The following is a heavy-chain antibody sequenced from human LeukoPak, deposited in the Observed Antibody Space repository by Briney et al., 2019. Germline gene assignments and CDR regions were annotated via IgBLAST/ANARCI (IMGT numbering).Heavy chain of an antibody. CDR3: ARHATSHSSDAFDI. Sequence: KAGEPLKISCKALGSSFTNFWIGGVGQMPGKGLEWTGLIYAVDSATTYSTPFQAQVTMSVDKSITTAYRQWNSLKASDSAIYYCARHATSHSSDAFDIWGQGTLVIVSS. J-gene: IGHJ3*02. CDR2: IYAVDSAT. D-gene: IGHD6-6*01. CDR1: GSSFTNFW. V-gene: IGHV5-51*01.